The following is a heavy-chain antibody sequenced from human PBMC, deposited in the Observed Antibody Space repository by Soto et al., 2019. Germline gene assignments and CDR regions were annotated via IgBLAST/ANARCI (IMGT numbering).Heavy chain of an antibody. CDR1: GFTFSNAW. Sequence: GGSLRLSCAASGFTFSNAWMNWVRQAPGKGLEWVGRIKSKTDGGTTDYAAPVKGRFTISRDDSKNTLYLQMNSLKTEDTAVYYCTTVYYDFWSGYYFGYFDYWGQGTLVTVSS. CDR2: IKSKTDGGTT. CDR3: TTVYYDFWSGYYFGYFDY. V-gene: IGHV3-15*07. D-gene: IGHD3-3*01. J-gene: IGHJ4*02.